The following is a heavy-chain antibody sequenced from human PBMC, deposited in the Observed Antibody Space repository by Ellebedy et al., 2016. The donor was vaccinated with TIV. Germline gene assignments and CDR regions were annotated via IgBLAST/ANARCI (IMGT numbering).Heavy chain of an antibody. J-gene: IGHJ4*02. Sequence: SETLSLSXTVSGGSISSSSYYWGWIRQPPGKGLEWIGSIYYSGSTYYNPSLKSRVTISVDTSKNQFSLKLSSVTAADTAVYYCARTDIVGLDYWGQGTLVTVSS. D-gene: IGHD2-15*01. CDR2: IYYSGST. CDR3: ARTDIVGLDY. CDR1: GGSISSSSYY. V-gene: IGHV4-39*01.